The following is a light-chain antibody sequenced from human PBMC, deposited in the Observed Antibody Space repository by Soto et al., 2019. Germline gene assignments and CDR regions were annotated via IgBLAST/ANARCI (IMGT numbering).Light chain of an antibody. CDR1: QSISTN. V-gene: IGKV3-15*01. J-gene: IGKJ2*01. CDR2: GAS. CDR3: HQYNNWPPYT. Sequence: EIVMTQSPATLSVFPGERATLSCRASQSISTNLAWYQQKPGRAPRLLIYGASARATGTPARFSGSGSGTGFTLTISSLQSEDFAVYYCHQYNNWPPYTFGQGTKLEIK.